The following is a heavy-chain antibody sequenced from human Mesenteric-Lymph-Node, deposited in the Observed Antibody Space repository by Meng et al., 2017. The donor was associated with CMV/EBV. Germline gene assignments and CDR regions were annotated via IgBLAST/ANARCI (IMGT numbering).Heavy chain of an antibody. CDR1: GYSINRGFY. V-gene: IGHV4-38-2*02. CDR3: ARDPGYYDFWGGQHPYYYGMDV. Sequence: SETLSLTCTVSGYSINRGFYWGWIRQPPGKGLEWIGNIYHSGMTYYNSSLKSRVTISVDTSKYQLSLILSSVTAADTAVYYCARDPGYYDFWGGQHPYYYGMDVWGQGTTVTVSS. D-gene: IGHD3-3*01. J-gene: IGHJ6*02. CDR2: IYHSGMT.